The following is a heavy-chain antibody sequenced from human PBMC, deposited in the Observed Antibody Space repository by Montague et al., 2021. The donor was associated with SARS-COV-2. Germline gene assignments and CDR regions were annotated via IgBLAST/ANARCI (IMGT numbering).Heavy chain of an antibody. CDR2: IYDSGST. D-gene: IGHD5-12*01. V-gene: IGHV4-39*02. CDR1: GGSISSSNYY. Sequence: SETLPLTCTVSGGSISSSNYYWDWIRQPPGKGLEWIGSIYDSGSTYYXXXLKSRVTISVDTSKNHFSLKLSSVTAADTAVYYCARRGRKLLPVATTIGGFDIWGQGTMVTVSS. J-gene: IGHJ3*02. CDR3: ARRGRKLLPVATTIGGFDI.